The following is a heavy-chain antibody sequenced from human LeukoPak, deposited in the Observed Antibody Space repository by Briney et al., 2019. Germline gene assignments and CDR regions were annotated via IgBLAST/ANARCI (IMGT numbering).Heavy chain of an antibody. CDR2: ISVDNGNT. Sequence: GASVKVSCKASGYTFTYRYLHWVRQAPGQGLEWMGWISVDNGNTNYAQKVQGRVTMTTDTSTSTAYMELRSLRSDDTAVYYCAREKSYTWYGHDYWGQGTLVTVSS. J-gene: IGHJ4*02. V-gene: IGHV1-18*04. D-gene: IGHD3-10*01. CDR3: AREKSYTWYGHDY. CDR1: GYTFTYRY.